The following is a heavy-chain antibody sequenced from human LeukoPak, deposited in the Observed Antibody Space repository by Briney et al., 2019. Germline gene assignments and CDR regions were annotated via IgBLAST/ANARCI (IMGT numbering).Heavy chain of an antibody. V-gene: IGHV3-48*01. CDR1: GSTLSSYS. Sequence: PGGSLRLSCAATGSTLSSYSMNWARQAPGKGLEWVSHISISGSTIHYADSVRGRFTISRDSAKNSLYLQMNSLRADDTAVYYCSTAKFDYWGQGTLLTV. CDR2: ISISGSTI. J-gene: IGHJ4*02. CDR3: STAKFDY.